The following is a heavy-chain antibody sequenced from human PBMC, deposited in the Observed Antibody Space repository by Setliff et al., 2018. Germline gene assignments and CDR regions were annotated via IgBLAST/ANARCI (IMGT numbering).Heavy chain of an antibody. J-gene: IGHJ3*02. CDR1: GYTFTRYG. D-gene: IGHD1-1*01. V-gene: IGHV1-18*01. Sequence: ASVKVSCKASGYTFTRYGISWVRQAPGQGLEWMGWISVYNSNTNYAEKLRGRVTMTTDTSTSTAYMELRSLRSDDTAVYYCARGGEVQSASAFDIWGQGTMVTVSS. CDR3: ARGGEVQSASAFDI. CDR2: ISVYNSNT.